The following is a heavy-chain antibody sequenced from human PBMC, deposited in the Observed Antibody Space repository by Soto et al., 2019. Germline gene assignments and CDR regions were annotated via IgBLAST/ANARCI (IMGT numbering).Heavy chain of an antibody. CDR2: IYYSGST. D-gene: IGHD6-6*01. Sequence: PSETLSLTCTVSGGSISSGGYYWSWIRQHPGKGLEWTGYIYYSGSTYYNPSLKSRVTISVDTSKNQFSLKLSSVTAADTAVYYCARDASRGYSSSSHYYYYGMDVWGQGTTVTVSS. CDR3: ARDASRGYSSSSHYYYYGMDV. J-gene: IGHJ6*02. CDR1: GGSISSGGYY. V-gene: IGHV4-31*03.